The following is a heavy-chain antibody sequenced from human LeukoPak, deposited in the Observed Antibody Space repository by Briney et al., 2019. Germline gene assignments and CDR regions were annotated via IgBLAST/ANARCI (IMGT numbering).Heavy chain of an antibody. CDR3: AGGKEEYFDY. J-gene: IGHJ4*02. Sequence: QPGRSLRLSCAASGFTFSSYAMHWVRQAPGKGLEWVAVISYDGSNKYYADSVKGRFTISRDNPKNTLYLQMNSLRAEDTAVYYCAGGKEEYFDYWGQGTLVTVSS. CDR2: ISYDGSNK. CDR1: GFTFSSYA. V-gene: IGHV3-30*04.